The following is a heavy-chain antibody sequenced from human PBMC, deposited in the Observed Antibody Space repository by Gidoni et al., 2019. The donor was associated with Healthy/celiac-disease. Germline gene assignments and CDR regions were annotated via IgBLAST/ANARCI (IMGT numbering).Heavy chain of an antibody. J-gene: IGHJ4*02. V-gene: IGHV3-33*01. D-gene: IGHD5-18*01. Sequence: QVQLVESGGGVVQPGRSLRLPCAASGFTFSSYGMHWVRQAPGKGLEWVAVIWYDGSNKYYADSVKGRFTISRDNSKNTLYLQMNSLRAEDTAVYYCARRAGYSYGYFDYWGQGTLVTVSS. CDR1: GFTFSSYG. CDR3: ARRAGYSYGYFDY. CDR2: IWYDGSNK.